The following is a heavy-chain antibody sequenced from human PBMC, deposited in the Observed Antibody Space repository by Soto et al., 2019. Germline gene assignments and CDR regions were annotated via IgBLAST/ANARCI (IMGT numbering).Heavy chain of an antibody. J-gene: IGHJ6*03. V-gene: IGHV3-11*01. CDR2: ISGRDGNI. Sequence: GGSLRLSCAASGFTFSSYSMSWVRQAPGKGLEWLSYISGRDGNIYYADSVRGRFTISRDNAKNSVYLQMNSLRAEDTAVYYCARDSVPLRYMDVWGKGTTVTVSS. CDR1: GFTFSSYS. CDR3: ARDSVPLRYMDV. D-gene: IGHD3-10*01.